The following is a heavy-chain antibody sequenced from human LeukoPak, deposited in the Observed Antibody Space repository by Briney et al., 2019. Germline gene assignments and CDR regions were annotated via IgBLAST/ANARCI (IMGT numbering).Heavy chain of an antibody. CDR1: GYSISSGYY. V-gene: IGHV4-38-2*02. J-gene: IGHJ6*03. D-gene: IGHD6-13*01. CDR2: IYHSGST. Sequence: SETHSLTRTVSGYSISSGYYWGWIRQPPGKGLEWIGSIYHSGSTYYNPSLKSRVTISVDTSKIQFSLKLSSVTAADTAVYYCARHRQGSWYYYYHYMDVSGKGTTVSIYS. CDR3: ARHRQGSWYYYYHYMDV.